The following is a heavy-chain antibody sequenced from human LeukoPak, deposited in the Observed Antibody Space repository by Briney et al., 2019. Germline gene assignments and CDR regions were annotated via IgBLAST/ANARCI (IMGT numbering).Heavy chain of an antibody. J-gene: IGHJ4*02. CDR3: ARGWLQSGFDY. CDR2: ACYSYKWYN. V-gene: IGHV6-1*01. CDR1: GDSFSINKAG. D-gene: IGHD5-24*01. Sequence: SEPLTLTCAISGDSFSINKAGWNWSRQSRSKGRVWLGRACYSYKWYNDYGVSVQTRITINTDIFKSELSLQLQSVTPEDTAVYYCARGWLQSGFDYWGQGTLVTVSS.